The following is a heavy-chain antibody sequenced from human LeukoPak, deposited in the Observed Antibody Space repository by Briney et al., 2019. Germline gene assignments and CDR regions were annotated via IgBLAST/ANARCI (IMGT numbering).Heavy chain of an antibody. J-gene: IGHJ3*02. CDR3: VRRYSSSPDPPWDAFDI. V-gene: IGHV3-74*01. Sequence: PGRSLRLSCAASGFTFDDYAMHWVRQAPGKGLEWVSRINTDGSSTSYADSVKGRFTISRDNAKNTLYLQMNSLRAEDTAVYYCVRRYSSSPDPPWDAFDIWGQGTMVTVSS. D-gene: IGHD6-6*01. CDR1: GFTFDDYA. CDR2: INTDGSST.